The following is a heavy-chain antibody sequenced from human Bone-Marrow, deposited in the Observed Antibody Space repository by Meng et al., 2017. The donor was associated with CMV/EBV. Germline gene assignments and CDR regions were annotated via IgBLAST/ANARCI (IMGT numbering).Heavy chain of an antibody. D-gene: IGHD3-3*01. Sequence: GGSLRLSCAVYGESFSDYCWTWIRQPPGKGLEWVSAISGSGGSTYYADSVKGRFTISRDNSKNTLYLQMNSLRAEDTAVYYCAREPITIFGVVTGALDYWGQGNLVPVSS. CDR1: GESFSDYC. CDR2: ISGSGGST. V-gene: IGHV3-23*01. CDR3: AREPITIFGVVTGALDY. J-gene: IGHJ4*02.